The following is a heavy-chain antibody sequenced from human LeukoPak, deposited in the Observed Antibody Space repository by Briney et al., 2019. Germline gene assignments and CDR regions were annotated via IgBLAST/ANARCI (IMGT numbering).Heavy chain of an antibody. CDR1: GFTVSSNY. CDR2: IYIGGST. CDR3: ARDKVHQDYDILTGYLDYYYGMDV. J-gene: IGHJ6*02. D-gene: IGHD3-9*01. Sequence: GGSLRLSCAASGFTVSSNYMSWVRQAPGKGLEWVSVIYIGGSTYYADSVKGRFTISRDNSKNTLYLQMNSLRAEDTAVYYCARDKVHQDYDILTGYLDYYYGMDVWGQGTTVTVSS. V-gene: IGHV3-66*01.